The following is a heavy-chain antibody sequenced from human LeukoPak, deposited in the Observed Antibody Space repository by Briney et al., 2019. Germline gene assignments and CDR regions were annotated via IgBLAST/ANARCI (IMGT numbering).Heavy chain of an antibody. Sequence: SETLSHTCSVSCAPLRSHYWSSIRQSPGKGLECIGHLYFSDTTKYDPSLKRRATISANISKNQFSLILRSVTAADTAVYYCVSVYEYGDNFTWGQGTQVLVSS. D-gene: IGHD4-17*01. CDR1: CAPLRSHY. CDR2: LYFSDTT. J-gene: IGHJ4*02. V-gene: IGHV4-59*11. CDR3: VSVYEYGDNFT.